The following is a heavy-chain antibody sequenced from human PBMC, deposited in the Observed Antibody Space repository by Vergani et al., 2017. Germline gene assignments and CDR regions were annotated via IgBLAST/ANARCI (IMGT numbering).Heavy chain of an antibody. D-gene: IGHD5-24*01. CDR1: GFTFSSYG. V-gene: IGHV3-30*03. CDR3: ARDGGDGYNLGTNFDY. CDR2: ISYDGSNK. Sequence: QVQLVESGGGVVQPGRSLRLSCAASGFTFSSYGMHWVRQAPGKGLEWVAVISYDGSNKYYADSVKGRFTISRDNSKNTLYLQMNSLRAEDTAVYYCARDGGDGYNLGTNFDYWGQGTLVTVSS. J-gene: IGHJ4*02.